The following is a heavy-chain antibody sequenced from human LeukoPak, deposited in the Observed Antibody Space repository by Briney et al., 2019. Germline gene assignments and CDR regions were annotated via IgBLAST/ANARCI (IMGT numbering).Heavy chain of an antibody. J-gene: IGHJ6*04. Sequence: ASVKVSCKASGYTFTGYYMHWVRQAPGQGLEWMGWINPNSGGTNYAQKFQGRVTMTRDTSISTAYMELSRLRSDDTAVYYCARVTSSGWYWFDPWGKGTTVTVSS. V-gene: IGHV1-2*02. D-gene: IGHD6-19*01. CDR3: ARVTSSGWYWFDP. CDR2: INPNSGGT. CDR1: GYTFTGYY.